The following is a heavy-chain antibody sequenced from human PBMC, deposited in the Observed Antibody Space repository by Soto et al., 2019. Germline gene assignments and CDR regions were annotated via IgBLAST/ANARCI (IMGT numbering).Heavy chain of an antibody. J-gene: IGHJ6*02. CDR1: GGSISSCVDY. V-gene: IGHV4-31*03. CDR2: IYYSASS. CDR3: ARDSIGAYYYDSSGYYPPGCHYYDSYGLDV. D-gene: IGHD3-22*01. Sequence: TLSLTCTVSGGSISSCVDYWSWIRKHPGKDLEWIGYIYYSASSYYNPSLKSRVSRAVDTSTNHFSLNLSSVTAADTAEDYCARDSIGAYYYDSSGYYPPGCHYYDSYGLDVWGQGTTVTVSS.